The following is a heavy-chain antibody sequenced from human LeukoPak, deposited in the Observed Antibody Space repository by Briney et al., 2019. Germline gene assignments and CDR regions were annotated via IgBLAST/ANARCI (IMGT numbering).Heavy chain of an antibody. V-gene: IGHV3-64D*06. D-gene: IGHD6-25*01. CDR1: GFTFSSYA. Sequence: PGGSLRLSCSASGFTFSSYAMHWVRQAPGKGLEYVSAISSNGGSTYYADSVKGRFTISRDNSKNTLYLQMSRLRAEDTAVYYCVKVGYRSGWSKKKGFAPGGRGTWATAS. CDR3: VKVGYRSGWSKKKGFAP. J-gene: IGHJ5*02. CDR2: ISSNGGST.